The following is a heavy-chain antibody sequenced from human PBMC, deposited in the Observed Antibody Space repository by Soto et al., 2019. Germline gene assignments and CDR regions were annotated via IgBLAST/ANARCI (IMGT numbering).Heavy chain of an antibody. Sequence: QVQLVESGGGVVQPGRSLRLSCAASGFTFSSYGMHWVRQAPGKGLEWVAAILYDGSSKYYADSVKGRFTISRDNSKNTVYLQLDSLRAEDTAVYYCERGKGGGDFPVGYWGQGTLVTVSS. V-gene: IGHV3-30-3*01. CDR2: ILYDGSSK. D-gene: IGHD2-21*02. J-gene: IGHJ4*02. CDR3: ERGKGGGDFPVGY. CDR1: GFTFSSYG.